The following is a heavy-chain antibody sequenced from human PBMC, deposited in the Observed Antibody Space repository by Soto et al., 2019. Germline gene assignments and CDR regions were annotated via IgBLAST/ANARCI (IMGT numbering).Heavy chain of an antibody. V-gene: IGHV1-18*04. CDR2: ISAYNGNT. CDR3: ARVGSGSYYVSVYYYGMDV. J-gene: IGHJ6*02. CDR1: GYTFTSYG. D-gene: IGHD3-10*01. Sequence: ASVKVSCKASGYTFTSYGISWVRQAPGQGLEWMGWISAYNGNTNYAQKLQGRVTMTTDTSTSTAYMELRSLRSDDTAVYYCARVGSGSYYVSVYYYGMDVWGQGTTVPSP.